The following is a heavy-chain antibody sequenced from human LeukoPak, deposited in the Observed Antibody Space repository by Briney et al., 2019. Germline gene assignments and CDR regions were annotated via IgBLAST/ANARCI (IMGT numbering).Heavy chain of an antibody. CDR2: IYTSGST. V-gene: IGHV4-4*07. J-gene: IGHJ6*02. CDR1: GGSISSYY. CDR3: ARGEGAVAGYYYYGMDV. D-gene: IGHD6-19*01. Sequence: SETLSLTCTVSGGSISSYYWSWIRQPPGKGLEWIGRIYTSGSTNYNPSLKSRVTMSVDTSKNQFSLKLSSVTAADTAVYYCARGEGAVAGYYYYGMDVWGQGTTVTVSS.